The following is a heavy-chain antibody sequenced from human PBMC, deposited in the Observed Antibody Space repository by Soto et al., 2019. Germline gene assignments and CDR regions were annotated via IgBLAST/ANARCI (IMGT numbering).Heavy chain of an antibody. CDR1: GGSFSGYY. Sequence: KPSETLSLTCAVYGGSFSGYYWSWIRQPPGKGLEWIGEINHSGNTNYNPSLKSRVTISVDTSKNQFSLTLNSVTAADTAVYYCARKLVYDSSAYCFDYWGRGTLVTVSS. CDR2: INHSGNT. CDR3: ARKLVYDSSAYCFDY. D-gene: IGHD3-22*01. V-gene: IGHV4-34*01. J-gene: IGHJ4*02.